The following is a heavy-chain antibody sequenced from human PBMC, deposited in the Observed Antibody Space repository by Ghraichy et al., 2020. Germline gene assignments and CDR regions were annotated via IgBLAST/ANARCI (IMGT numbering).Heavy chain of an antibody. CDR1: GGSISSGGYY. D-gene: IGHD3-22*01. CDR2: IYYSGST. Sequence: SETLSLTCTVSGGSISSGGYYWSWIRQHPGKGLEWIGYIYYSGSTYYNPSLESRVTISVDTSKNQFSLKLSSVTAADTAVYYCARGEYYDSSGYHKTLDYWGQGTLVTVSS. J-gene: IGHJ4*02. CDR3: ARGEYYDSSGYHKTLDY. V-gene: IGHV4-31*03.